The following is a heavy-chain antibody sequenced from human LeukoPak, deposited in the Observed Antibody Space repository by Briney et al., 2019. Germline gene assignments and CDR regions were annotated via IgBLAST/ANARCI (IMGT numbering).Heavy chain of an antibody. CDR2: ISAYNGNT. J-gene: IGHJ6*02. CDR3: ARAAYGSGSYGAPNDYYYYGMDV. Sequence: ASVKVSCKASGYTFTSYGISWVRQAPGQGLEWMGWISAYNGNTNYAQKLQGRVTMTTDTSTSTAYMELRSLRSDDTAVYYCARAAYGSGSYGAPNDYYYYGMDVWGQGTTVTVSS. D-gene: IGHD3-10*01. V-gene: IGHV1-18*01. CDR1: GYTFTSYG.